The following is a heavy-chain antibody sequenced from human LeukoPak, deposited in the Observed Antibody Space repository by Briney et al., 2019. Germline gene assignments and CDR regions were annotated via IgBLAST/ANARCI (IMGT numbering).Heavy chain of an antibody. J-gene: IGHJ5*02. D-gene: IGHD3/OR15-3a*01. CDR1: GFTFTDYA. CDR2: ISDSGGST. V-gene: IGHV3-23*01. Sequence: GGSLRLSCVTSGFTFTDYAMNWVRQGPGKGLEWVSGISDSGGSTYYAESVKGRFTISRDNSKNTLSLEMNSLRAEDTAVYYCAQKGTGTSQIFFTSWGQGTLVTVSS. CDR3: AQKGTGTSQIFFTS.